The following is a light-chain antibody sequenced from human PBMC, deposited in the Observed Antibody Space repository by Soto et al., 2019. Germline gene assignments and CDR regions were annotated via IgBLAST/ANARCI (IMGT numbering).Light chain of an antibody. J-gene: IGKJ5*01. Sequence: EIVMTPSPATRSASPGDRATLSGRDSQSVSNYLAWYQQKPGQAPSLLXYGASSSATGIPDRFSGSGSGTDFTLTISRLEPEDFAVYYCQQYGSSPITFGQGTRLEIK. CDR2: GAS. CDR1: QSVSNY. V-gene: IGKV3-20*01. CDR3: QQYGSSPIT.